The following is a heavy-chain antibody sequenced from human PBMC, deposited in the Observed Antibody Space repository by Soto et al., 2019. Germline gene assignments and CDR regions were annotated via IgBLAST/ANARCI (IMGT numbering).Heavy chain of an antibody. Sequence: QVQLVQSGAEVKKPGASVKVSCKASGYTFTGYYMHWVRQAPGQGLEWMGWINPNSGGTNYAQKFQGSVTMTRDTSRSTAYMELSRLRSDDTAVYYCARFGVFWSGSYYYYGMDVWGQGTTVTVSS. CDR2: INPNSGGT. D-gene: IGHD3-3*01. J-gene: IGHJ6*02. V-gene: IGHV1-2*02. CDR3: ARFGVFWSGSYYYYGMDV. CDR1: GYTFTGYY.